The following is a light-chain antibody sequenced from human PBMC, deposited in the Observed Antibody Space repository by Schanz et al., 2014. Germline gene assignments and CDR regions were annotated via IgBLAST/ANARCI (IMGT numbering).Light chain of an antibody. Sequence: DIQMTQSPSSVSASVGDRVTIACRASQDIGNWLAWYQQKSGEAPKLLIYSASILQSGVPARFSGSGSGTDFTLTIDSLQPEDFAIYFCQQGYTFPPLSFGGGTWVDIK. J-gene: IGKJ4*01. CDR3: QQGYTFPPLS. V-gene: IGKV1-12*01. CDR1: QDIGNW. CDR2: SAS.